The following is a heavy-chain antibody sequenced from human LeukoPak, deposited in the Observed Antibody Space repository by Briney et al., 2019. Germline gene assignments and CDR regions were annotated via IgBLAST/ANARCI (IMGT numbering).Heavy chain of an antibody. CDR3: ARLAYRGPAVADFDY. CDR2: IYYTGST. CDR1: GGSISSHY. V-gene: IGHV4-59*08. Sequence: SATLSLTCTVSGGSISSHYWSWLRQPPGKGLEWIGYIYYTGSTNYNPSLESRVTMSVDTSKNQFSLKLSSVTAADTAVYYCARLAYRGPAVADFDYWGQGTLVTVSS. D-gene: IGHD6-19*01. J-gene: IGHJ4*02.